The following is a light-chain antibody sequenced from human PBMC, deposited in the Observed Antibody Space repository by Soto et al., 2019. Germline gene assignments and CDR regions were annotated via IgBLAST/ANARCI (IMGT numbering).Light chain of an antibody. CDR3: QKYNSAQYT. CDR2: AAS. CDR1: QGISTY. V-gene: IGKV1-27*01. J-gene: IGKJ2*01. Sequence: DIQMTQSPSSLSASVGDRVTITCRASQGISTYLAWYQQKPGKVPKLLIYAASTLQSGVPSRFSGSGSGTDFTLTISSLQPEDVATYYCQKYNSAQYTFGQGTKLEIK.